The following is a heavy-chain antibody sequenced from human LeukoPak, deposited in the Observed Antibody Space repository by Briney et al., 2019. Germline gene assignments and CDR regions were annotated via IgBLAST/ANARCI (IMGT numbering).Heavy chain of an antibody. V-gene: IGHV4-39*01. CDR2: IYYSGST. CDR3: ARHYGDYYYYYMDV. CDR1: GGSISSSSCY. Sequence: SETLSLTCTVSGGSISSSSCYWGWIRQPPGKGLEWIGSIYYSGSTYYNPSLKSRVTISVDTSKNQFSLKLSSVTAADTAVYYCARHYGDYYYYYMDVWGKGTTVTISS. J-gene: IGHJ6*03. D-gene: IGHD4-17*01.